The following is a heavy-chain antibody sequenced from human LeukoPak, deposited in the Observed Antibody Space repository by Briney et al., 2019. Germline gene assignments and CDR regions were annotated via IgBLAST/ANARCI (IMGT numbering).Heavy chain of an antibody. J-gene: IGHJ6*04. D-gene: IGHD4-17*01. Sequence: GAPVKVSCKASRGIFSSYAISWVRQAPGHRLEWMGGIIPIFGTANYAQKFQGRVTITADKSTSTAYMELSSLRSEDTAVYYCARQRRRATVTTLTSSVDYGMDVWGKGTTVTVSS. V-gene: IGHV1-69*06. CDR2: IIPIFGTA. CDR3: ARQRRRATVTTLTSSVDYGMDV. CDR1: RGIFSSYA.